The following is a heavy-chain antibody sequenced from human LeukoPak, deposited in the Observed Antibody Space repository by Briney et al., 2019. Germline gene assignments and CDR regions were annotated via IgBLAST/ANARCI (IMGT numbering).Heavy chain of an antibody. D-gene: IGHD1-26*01. Sequence: ASVKVSCKASGYTFTSYYMHWVRQAPGQGLEWMGIINPSGGSTSYAQKFQGRVTMTRDTSTSTAYMELRSLRSDDTAVYYCASTSHYSGSYGYWGQGTLVTVSS. CDR1: GYTFTSYY. V-gene: IGHV1-46*01. CDR2: INPSGGST. CDR3: ASTSHYSGSYGY. J-gene: IGHJ4*02.